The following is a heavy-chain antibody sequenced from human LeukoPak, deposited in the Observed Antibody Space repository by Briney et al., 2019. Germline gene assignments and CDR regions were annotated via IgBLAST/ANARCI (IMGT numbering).Heavy chain of an antibody. CDR3: ARVGPSAYYHYYMDV. CDR2: INPNSGDT. V-gene: IGHV1-2*02. J-gene: IGHJ6*03. D-gene: IGHD3-10*01. CDR1: GYTFTGYY. Sequence: GASVKVSCKASGYTFTGYYMHWVRQAPGQGLEWMGWINPNSGDTNYAQKFQGRVTMTRDTSISTAYMELSRLRSDDTAVYYCARVGPSAYYHYYMDVWGKGTTVTVSS.